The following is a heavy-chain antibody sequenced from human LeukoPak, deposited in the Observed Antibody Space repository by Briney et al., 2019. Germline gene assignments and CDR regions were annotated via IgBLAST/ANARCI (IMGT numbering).Heavy chain of an antibody. D-gene: IGHD3-16*02. CDR3: ARGPLRGGSYRYTPRFAFDI. CDR2: INHSGST. CDR1: GGSFSGYY. Sequence: SETLSLTCAVYGGSFSGYYWSWIRQPPGKGLEWIGEINHSGSTNYNPSLKSRVTISVDTSKNQFSLKLSSVTAADTAVYYCARGPLRGGSYRYTPRFAFDIWGQGTMVTVSP. V-gene: IGHV4-34*01. J-gene: IGHJ3*02.